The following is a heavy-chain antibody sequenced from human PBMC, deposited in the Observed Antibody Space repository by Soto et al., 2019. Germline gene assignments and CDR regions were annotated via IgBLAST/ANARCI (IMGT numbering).Heavy chain of an antibody. CDR2: ISSSGSTI. D-gene: IGHD3-22*01. J-gene: IGHJ4*02. V-gene: IGHV3-48*03. CDR1: GFTFSSYE. CDR3: ARVGNYYYDSSGPSAFDY. Sequence: GGSLRLSCAASGFTFSSYEMNWVRQAPGKGLEWVSYISSSGSTIYYADSVKGRFTISRDNAKNSLYLQMNSLRAEDTAVYYCARVGNYYYDSSGPSAFDYWGQGTLVTVSS.